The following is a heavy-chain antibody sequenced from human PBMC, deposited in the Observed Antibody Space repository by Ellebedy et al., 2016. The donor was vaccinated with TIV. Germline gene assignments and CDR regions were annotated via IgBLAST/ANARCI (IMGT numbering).Heavy chain of an antibody. J-gene: IGHJ6*02. Sequence: SVKVSXKASRGTFSSYAISWVRQAPGQGLEWMGGIIPIFGTANYAQKFQGRVTITADESTSTAYMELSSLRSEDTAVYYCARDGEDYDFWSGHPIGYYYYGMDVWGQGTTVTVSS. CDR2: IIPIFGTA. V-gene: IGHV1-69*13. CDR3: ARDGEDYDFWSGHPIGYYYYGMDV. CDR1: RGTFSSYA. D-gene: IGHD3-3*01.